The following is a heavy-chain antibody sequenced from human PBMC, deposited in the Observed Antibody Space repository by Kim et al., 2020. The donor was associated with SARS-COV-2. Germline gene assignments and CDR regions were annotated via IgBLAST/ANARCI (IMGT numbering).Heavy chain of an antibody. V-gene: IGHV1-69*13. J-gene: IGHJ4*02. CDR2: IIPIFGTA. Sequence: SVKVSCKASGGTFSSYAISWVRQAPGQGLEWMGGIIPIFGTANYAQKFQGRVTITADESTSTAYMELSSLRSEDTAVYYCARSHYYDSSGQFDYWGQGTLVTVSS. D-gene: IGHD3-22*01. CDR3: ARSHYYDSSGQFDY. CDR1: GGTFSSYA.